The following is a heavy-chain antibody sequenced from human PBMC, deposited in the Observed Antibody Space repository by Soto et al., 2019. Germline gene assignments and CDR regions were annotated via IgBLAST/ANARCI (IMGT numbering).Heavy chain of an antibody. Sequence: SETLSLTCTVSGGSISSYYWSWIRQPPGKGLEWIGYIYYSGSTNYNPSLKSRVTISVDTSKNQFSLKLSSVTAADTDVYYCARVSPGNLYYYYGMDVWGQGTTVTVSS. V-gene: IGHV4-59*01. J-gene: IGHJ6*02. CDR3: ARVSPGNLYYYYGMDV. CDR1: GGSISSYY. CDR2: IYYSGST.